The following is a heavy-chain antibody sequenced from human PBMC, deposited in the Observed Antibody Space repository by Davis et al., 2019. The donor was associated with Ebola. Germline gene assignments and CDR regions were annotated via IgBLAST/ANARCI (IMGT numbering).Heavy chain of an antibody. CDR2: ISWNSGSI. D-gene: IGHD6-13*01. CDR1: GFTFDDYA. Sequence: PGGSLRLSCAASGFTFDDYAMHWVRQAPGKGLEWVSGISWNSGSIGYADSVKGRFTISRDNAKNSLYLQMNSLRAEDTALYYCAKDRYHSSSWYFDYWGQGTLVTVSS. J-gene: IGHJ4*02. CDR3: AKDRYHSSSWYFDY. V-gene: IGHV3-9*01.